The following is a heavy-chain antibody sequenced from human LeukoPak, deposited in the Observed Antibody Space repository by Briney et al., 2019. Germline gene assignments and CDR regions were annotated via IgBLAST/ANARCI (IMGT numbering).Heavy chain of an antibody. D-gene: IGHD6-13*01. V-gene: IGHV1-2*02. Sequence: ASVKVSCKASGYTFTGYYMHWVRQAPGQGLEWMGWINPNSGGTNYAQKFQGKVTMTRDTSISTAYMELSRLRSDDTAVYYCAGEDSSSRGNNWFDPWGQGTLVTVSS. CDR1: GYTFTGYY. CDR2: INPNSGGT. J-gene: IGHJ5*02. CDR3: AGEDSSSRGNNWFDP.